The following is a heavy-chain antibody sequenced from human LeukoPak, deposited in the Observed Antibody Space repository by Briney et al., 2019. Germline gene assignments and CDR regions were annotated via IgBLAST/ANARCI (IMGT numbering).Heavy chain of an antibody. CDR2: IYYSVST. V-gene: IGHV4-59*08. J-gene: IGHJ4*02. CDR3: ARGAHSYGYPFDY. D-gene: IGHD5-18*01. Sequence: SETLSLTCTVSGGSISSYYWSWIRQPPGKGLEWIGYIYYSVSTSYNPSLKSRVTISVDTSKNQFSLKLSSVTAADTAVYYCARGAHSYGYPFDYWGQGTLVTVSS. CDR1: GGSISSYY.